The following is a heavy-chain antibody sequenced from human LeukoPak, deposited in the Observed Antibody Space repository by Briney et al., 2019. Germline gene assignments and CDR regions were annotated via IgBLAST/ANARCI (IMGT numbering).Heavy chain of an antibody. CDR1: GFTFGGHG. CDR3: TGSFGELSFFDY. D-gene: IGHD3-10*01. V-gene: IGHV3-49*04. Sequence: GGSLRLSCTASGFTFGGHGMSWVRQAPGKGLEWVGFIRSKPYGGTTEYAASVKGRFTISRDDSKSIAYLQMNSLKTEDTAVYFCTGSFGELSFFDYWGQGTLVTVSS. CDR2: IRSKPYGGTT. J-gene: IGHJ4*02.